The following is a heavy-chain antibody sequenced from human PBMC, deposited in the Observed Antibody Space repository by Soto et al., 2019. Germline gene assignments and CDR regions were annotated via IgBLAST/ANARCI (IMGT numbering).Heavy chain of an antibody. D-gene: IGHD2-8*01. J-gene: IGHJ4*02. CDR3: ANVLRLDY. CDR1: GFTFSSYG. Sequence: PVVSLRLSCAASGFTFSSYGMHWVRQAPGKGLEWVAVISYDGSNKYYADSVKGRFTISRDNSKNTLYLQMNSLRAEDTAVYYCANVLRLDYWGQGTLVTVSS. V-gene: IGHV3-30*18. CDR2: ISYDGSNK.